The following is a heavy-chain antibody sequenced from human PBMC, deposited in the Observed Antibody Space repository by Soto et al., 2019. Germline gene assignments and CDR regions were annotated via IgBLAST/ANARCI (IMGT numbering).Heavy chain of an antibody. CDR1: GGSITRGGYY. CDR2: IYNSGTT. V-gene: IGHV4-31*03. Sequence: QVQLQESGPGLVKPSETLSLTCTVSGGSITRGGYYWSWIRQHPGKGLEWIGYIYNSGTTYYNPSLKSRVTISVDTSKNQFSLKLTPVTAADTAVYSCARDPAPWGQGTLVTVSS. J-gene: IGHJ5*02. CDR3: ARDPAP.